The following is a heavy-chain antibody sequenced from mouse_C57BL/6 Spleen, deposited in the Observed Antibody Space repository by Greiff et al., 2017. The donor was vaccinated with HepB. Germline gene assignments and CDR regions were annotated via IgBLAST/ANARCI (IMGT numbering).Heavy chain of an antibody. V-gene: IGHV5-17*01. D-gene: IGHD1-1*01. CDR3: AGHYYGSSHWYFDV. CDR2: ISSGSSTI. J-gene: IGHJ1*03. Sequence: EVMLVESGGGLVQPGGSLKLSCAASGFTFSDYGMHWVRQAPEKGLEWVAYISSGSSTIYYADTVKGRFTISRDNAKNTLFLQMTSLRSEDTAMYYCAGHYYGSSHWYFDVWGTGTTVTVSS. CDR1: GFTFSDYG.